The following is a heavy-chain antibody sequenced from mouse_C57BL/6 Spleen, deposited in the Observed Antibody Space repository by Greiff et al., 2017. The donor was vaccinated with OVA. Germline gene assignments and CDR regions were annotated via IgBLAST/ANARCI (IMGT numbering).Heavy chain of an antibody. D-gene: IGHD1-1*01. V-gene: IGHV1-7*01. CDR3: GRGYYGPY. J-gene: IGHJ2*01. CDR1: GYTFTSYW. CDR2: INPSSGYT. Sequence: VQLQQSGAELAKPGASVKLSCKASGYTFTSYWMHWVKQRPGQGLEWIGYINPSSGYTKYNQKFKDKATLTADKSSSPAYMQLSRLTYEDSGVYYCGRGYYGPYWGQGTTLTVSS.